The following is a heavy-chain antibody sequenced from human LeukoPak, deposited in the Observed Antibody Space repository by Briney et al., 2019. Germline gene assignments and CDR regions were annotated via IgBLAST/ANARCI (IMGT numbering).Heavy chain of an antibody. D-gene: IGHD3-22*01. J-gene: IGHJ4*02. CDR2: ISGSGGSI. CDR1: GITFSSHA. V-gene: IGHV3-23*01. CDR3: AKGAQYYDSSGEIDY. Sequence: GGSLRLSCAASGITFSSHAMSWVRQAPGKGLEWVSAISGSGGSIYYADSVKGRFTISRDNSKNTLYLQMNSLRAEDTAVYYCAKGAQYYDSSGEIDYWGQGTLVTVSS.